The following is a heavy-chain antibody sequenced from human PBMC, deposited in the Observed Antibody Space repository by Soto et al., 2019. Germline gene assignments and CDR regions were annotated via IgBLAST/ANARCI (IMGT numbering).Heavy chain of an antibody. J-gene: IGHJ4*02. CDR1: GYTFTGYY. Sequence: ASVKVSCKASGYTFTGYYMHWVRQAPGQGLEWMGWINPNSGGTNYAQKFQGRVTMTRDTSISTAYMELSRLRSDDTAVYYCARDRHYYGSGRHFDYWGQGTLVTVSS. V-gene: IGHV1-2*02. D-gene: IGHD3-10*01. CDR3: ARDRHYYGSGRHFDY. CDR2: INPNSGGT.